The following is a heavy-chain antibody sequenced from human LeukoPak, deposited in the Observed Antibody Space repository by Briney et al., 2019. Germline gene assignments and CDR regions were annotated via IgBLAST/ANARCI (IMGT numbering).Heavy chain of an antibody. D-gene: IGHD5-24*01. J-gene: IGHJ4*02. CDR3: AKSGYNRFDY. V-gene: IGHV3-48*03. Sequence: GGSLRLSCAASGFTFSSYEMNWVRQAPGKGLEWASYISSSGSTIYYADSVKGRFTISRDNAKNSLYLQTNSLIAEDTAVYYCAKSGYNRFDYWGQGTRVTVSS. CDR1: GFTFSSYE. CDR2: ISSSGSTI.